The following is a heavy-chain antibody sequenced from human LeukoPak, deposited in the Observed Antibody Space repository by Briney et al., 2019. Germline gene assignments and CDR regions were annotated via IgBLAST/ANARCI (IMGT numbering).Heavy chain of an antibody. CDR1: GLNFNSYG. D-gene: IGHD1-1*01. CDR3: AKDSDWNAWLGNYMDV. Sequence: GGPLTLFCAVCGLNFNSYGMLGLRQAPARGVEGVAFIRYVGCNKLYADSVKGRFTISRDNSKNTLYLQMNSQRAEDAAVYYCAKDSDWNAWLGNYMDVWGKGTTVTAS. CDR2: IRYVGCNK. V-gene: IGHV3-30*02. J-gene: IGHJ6*03.